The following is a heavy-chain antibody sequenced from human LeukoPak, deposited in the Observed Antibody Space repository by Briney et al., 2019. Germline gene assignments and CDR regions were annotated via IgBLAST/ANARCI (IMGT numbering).Heavy chain of an antibody. Sequence: GGSLRLSCAASGFTVSSNYMSWVRQAPGKGLEWVSVIYSGSNTYYADSVKGRFTISRDNSKNTLYLQMNSLRAEDTAVYYCARYSSSSWYYDYWGQGTLVTVSS. CDR2: IYSGSNT. D-gene: IGHD6-13*01. V-gene: IGHV3-66*01. J-gene: IGHJ4*02. CDR1: GFTVSSNY. CDR3: ARYSSSSWYYDY.